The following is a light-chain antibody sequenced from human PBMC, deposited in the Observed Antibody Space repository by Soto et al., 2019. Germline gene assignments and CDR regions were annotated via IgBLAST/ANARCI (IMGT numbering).Light chain of an antibody. Sequence: EIVLTQSPATLSLAPGERATLSCRASQTVGSSLAWYQHKPGQAPRLLIYDASTRATAIPARFSGSGSGTDFTLTISSLEPEDFAVYFCQQRYIWPPFTFGPGTKLDIK. J-gene: IGKJ3*01. CDR2: DAS. V-gene: IGKV3-11*01. CDR3: QQRYIWPPFT. CDR1: QTVGSS.